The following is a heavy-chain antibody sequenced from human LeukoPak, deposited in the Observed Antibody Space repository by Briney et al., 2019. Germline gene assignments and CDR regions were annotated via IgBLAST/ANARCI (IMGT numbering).Heavy chain of an antibody. V-gene: IGHV3-73*01. CDR3: TSRPKYYYYMDV. Sequence: GGSLRLSCAAPGFTFSGSAMHWVRQASGKGLEWVGRIRSKANSYATAYAASVKGRFTISRDDSKNTAYLQMNSLKTEDTAVYYCTSRPKYYYYMDVWGKGTTVTVSS. J-gene: IGHJ6*03. CDR2: IRSKANSYAT. CDR1: GFTFSGSA.